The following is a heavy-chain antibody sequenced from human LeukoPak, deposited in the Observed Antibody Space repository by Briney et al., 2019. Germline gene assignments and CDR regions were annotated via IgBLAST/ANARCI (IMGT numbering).Heavy chain of an antibody. V-gene: IGHV4-59*01. CDR1: GGSISTYY. J-gene: IGHJ5*02. CDR3: ARHGYSSGSLAWFDP. CDR2: IYYSGST. Sequence: PSETLSLTCTVSGGSISTYYWTWIRQPPGKGLEWIGYIYYSGSTNYNPSLKSRVTISVDTSKNQFSLKLSSVTAADTAVYYCARHGYSSGSLAWFDPWGQGTQVTVSS. D-gene: IGHD6-19*01.